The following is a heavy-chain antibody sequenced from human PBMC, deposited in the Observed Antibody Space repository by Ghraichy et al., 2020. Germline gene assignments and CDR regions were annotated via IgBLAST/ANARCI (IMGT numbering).Heavy chain of an antibody. Sequence: GGSLRLSCVASGFTFSSYWMNWVRQAPGKGLEWVANIKQDGSEKYYVDSVKGRFTISRDNAKNSLDLQMNSLRAEDTAVYYCAKNWGSFSAFDYWGQGALVTVSS. CDR3: AKNWGSFSAFDY. CDR2: IKQDGSEK. D-gene: IGHD7-27*01. J-gene: IGHJ4*02. V-gene: IGHV3-7*01. CDR1: GFTFSSYW.